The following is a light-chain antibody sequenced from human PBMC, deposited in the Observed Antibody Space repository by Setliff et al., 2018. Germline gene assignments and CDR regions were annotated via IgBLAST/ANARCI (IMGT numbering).Light chain of an antibody. V-gene: IGLV2-14*01. J-gene: IGLJ1*01. Sequence: QSVLAQPASVSGSPGQSITISCTGTSRDIGFSKYNYVSWYQQHPGKAPKLIISEVSHRPSGVSHRSSGSKSGNTASLTISGLQPEDEADYYCSSFTSSRLYVFGTGTRSPS. CDR1: SRDIGFSKYNY. CDR3: SSFTSSRLYV. CDR2: EVS.